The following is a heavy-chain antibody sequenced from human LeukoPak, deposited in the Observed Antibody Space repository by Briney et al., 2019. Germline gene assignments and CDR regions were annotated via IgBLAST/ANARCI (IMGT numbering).Heavy chain of an antibody. CDR3: ARAHWDY. J-gene: IGHJ4*02. D-gene: IGHD3-3*02. V-gene: IGHV3-66*01. CDR1: GFTVSSDY. CDR2: VYSDGNT. Sequence: GGSLRLSCAASGFTVSSDYMSWVRQAPGKGLEWVSVVYSDGNTYYAASVKGRFTISRDNSKNTVYLQMNSLRADDTAVYYCARAHWDYWGQGTLVIVSS.